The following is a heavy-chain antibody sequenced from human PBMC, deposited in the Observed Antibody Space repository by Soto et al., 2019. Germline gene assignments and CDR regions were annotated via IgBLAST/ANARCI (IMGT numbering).Heavy chain of an antibody. CDR3: ARSVVESRPYYFGLDV. CDR1: GYTFTNYD. D-gene: IGHD2-2*01. J-gene: IGHJ6*02. CDR2: MNPNSGNI. V-gene: IGHV1-8*01. Sequence: QVQLVQSGAEVRKPGASVRVSCKASGYTFTNYDINWVRQATGQGLEWMGWMNPNSGNIGYAQQFQGRVTMTSNTFIRTAYLEPTSLTTEDTAVYYCARSVVESRPYYFGLDVWGQGTTVAVSS.